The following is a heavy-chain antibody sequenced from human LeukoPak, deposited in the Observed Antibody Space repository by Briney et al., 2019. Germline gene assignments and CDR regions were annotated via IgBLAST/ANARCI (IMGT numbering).Heavy chain of an antibody. CDR2: ISAYNGNT. V-gene: IGHV1-18*01. J-gene: IGHJ6*02. CDR3: ASTSAVGATVYYYYGMDV. D-gene: IGHD1-26*01. Sequence: ASVTVSCTASGYTFTSYGISWVRQAPGQGLEWMGWISAYNGNTNYAQKLQGRVTMTTDTSTSTAYMELRSLRSDDTAVYYCASTSAVGATVYYYYGMDVWGQGTTVTVSS. CDR1: GYTFTSYG.